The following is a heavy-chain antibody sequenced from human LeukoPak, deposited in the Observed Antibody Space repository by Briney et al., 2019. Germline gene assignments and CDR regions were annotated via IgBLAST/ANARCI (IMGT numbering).Heavy chain of an antibody. CDR1: GGTFSSYA. Sequence: ASVKVSCKASGGTFSSYAISWVRQAPGQGLEWMGGIIPIFGTANYAQKFQGRVTITADESTSTAYMELSSLRSEDTAVYYCAASVAGTVWGSHYYYGMDVWGQGTTVTVSS. CDR3: AASVAGTVWGSHYYYGMDV. J-gene: IGHJ6*02. D-gene: IGHD6-19*01. V-gene: IGHV1-69*13. CDR2: IIPIFGTA.